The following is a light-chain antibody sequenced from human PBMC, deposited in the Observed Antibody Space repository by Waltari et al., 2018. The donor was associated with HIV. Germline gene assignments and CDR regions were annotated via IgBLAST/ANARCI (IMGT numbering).Light chain of an antibody. J-gene: IGLJ3*02. CDR2: GYT. CDR3: QSYDSSLSDWV. CDR1: SSNVGTGYD. Sequence: QSVLTQPPSVSGAPGQRVTISCTGSSSNVGTGYDVHWYQQLPGTAPKLLIYGYTNRPYGVPDRFSGSKSGTSASLAITGLLAEDEADYYCQSYDSSLSDWVFGGGTKLSVL. V-gene: IGLV1-40*01.